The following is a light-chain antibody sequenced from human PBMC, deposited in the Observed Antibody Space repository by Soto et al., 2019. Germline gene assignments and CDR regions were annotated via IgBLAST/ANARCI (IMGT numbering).Light chain of an antibody. Sequence: QSALTQPASVSGSPGQSITISCTGTSSYVGSYSLLSWYQHHPGKAPKLIIYEDIKGPSGVSNRFSGSKSGNTASLRISGLQAEDEADYYCYTYAGGRTYLCGTGTKVTVL. J-gene: IGLJ1*01. V-gene: IGLV2-23*01. CDR2: EDI. CDR3: YTYAGGRTYL. CDR1: SSYVGSYSL.